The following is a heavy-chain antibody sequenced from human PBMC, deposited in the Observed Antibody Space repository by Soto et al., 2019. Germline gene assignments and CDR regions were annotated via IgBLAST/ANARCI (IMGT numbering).Heavy chain of an antibody. CDR1: GFTFSSYA. CDR3: AKAQQDFGWLFRVGYYYGMDV. Sequence: GGSLRLSCAASGFTFSSYAMSWVRQAPGKGLEWVSAISGSGGSTYYADSVKGRFTISRDNSKNTLYLQMNSLGAEDTAVYYCAKAQQDFGWLFRVGYYYGMDVWGQGTTVSV. V-gene: IGHV3-23*01. J-gene: IGHJ6*02. D-gene: IGHD3-9*01. CDR2: ISGSGGST.